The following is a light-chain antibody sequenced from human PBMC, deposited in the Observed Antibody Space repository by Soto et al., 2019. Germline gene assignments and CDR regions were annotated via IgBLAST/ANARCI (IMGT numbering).Light chain of an antibody. CDR2: DAS. CDR1: QNIRSS. V-gene: IGKV3-15*01. Sequence: ISQSPPSLSASHGERVTLSCRASQNIRSSLAWYQQRPGQAPRLLIYDASTRATGIPPRFSGGGSGTEFTVTISSLQSEDFAIYYCQQYDIWPPYTFGQGTKVDIK. CDR3: QQYDIWPPYT. J-gene: IGKJ2*01.